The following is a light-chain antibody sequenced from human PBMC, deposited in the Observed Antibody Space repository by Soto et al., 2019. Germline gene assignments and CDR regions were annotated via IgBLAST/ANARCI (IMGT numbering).Light chain of an antibody. CDR3: QQSYSIPVT. J-gene: IGKJ5*01. CDR1: QSTTTY. Sequence: DIQMTQSPSTLSSSVGDRFTITCRANQSTTTYLNWYQQKPGKAPKLLMYAVSILQSGVPSRFSGSGSGTDFTLTISSLQPEDFATYYCQQSYSIPVTFGQGTRLE. V-gene: IGKV1-39*01. CDR2: AVS.